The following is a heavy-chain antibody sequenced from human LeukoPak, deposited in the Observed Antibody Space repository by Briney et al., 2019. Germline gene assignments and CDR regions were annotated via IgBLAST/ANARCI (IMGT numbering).Heavy chain of an antibody. D-gene: IGHD3-22*01. CDR1: GFTFSSYA. V-gene: IGHV3-23*01. CDR3: ARLGGNYYDSSGYYFGYDY. J-gene: IGHJ4*02. CDR2: ISGSGGST. Sequence: QPGGSLRLSCAASGFTFSSYAMSWVRQAPGKGLEWVSAISGSGGSTYYADSVKGRFTISRDNSKNTLYLQMNSLRAEDTAVYYCARLGGNYYDSSGYYFGYDYWSQGTLVTVSS.